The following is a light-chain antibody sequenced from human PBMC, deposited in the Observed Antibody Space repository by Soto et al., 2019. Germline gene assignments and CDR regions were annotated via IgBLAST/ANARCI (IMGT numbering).Light chain of an antibody. CDR1: QSVSNY. CDR3: QQRRVWPLT. J-gene: IGKJ4*01. CDR2: DSS. Sequence: VLTQSPAILSLSPGARATLDCRASQSVSNYLAWYQQRPGQAPRLLIYDSSNRATGVPARFSASGSGTDFTLTISSLEPEDFAVYYCQQRRVWPLTFGGGTKVEIK. V-gene: IGKV3-11*01.